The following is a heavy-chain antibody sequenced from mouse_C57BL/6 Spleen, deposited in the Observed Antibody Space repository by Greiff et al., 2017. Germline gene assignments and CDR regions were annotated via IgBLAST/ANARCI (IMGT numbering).Heavy chain of an antibody. Sequence: VKLMESGPGLVQPSQSLSITCTVSGFSLTSYGVHWVRQSPGKGLEWLGVIWSGGSTDYNAAFISRLSISKDNSKSQVFFKMNRLQADDTAIYYCARNGYYGSSYSYYAMDDWGQGTSVTVSS. CDR2: IWSGGST. V-gene: IGHV2-2*01. CDR1: GFSLTSYG. J-gene: IGHJ4*01. D-gene: IGHD1-1*01. CDR3: ARNGYYGSSYSYYAMDD.